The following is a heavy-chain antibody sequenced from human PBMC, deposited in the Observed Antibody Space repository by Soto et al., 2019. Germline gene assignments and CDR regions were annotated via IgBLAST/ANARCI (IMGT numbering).Heavy chain of an antibody. CDR1: GGSISSYY. J-gene: IGHJ3*02. CDR2: IYYSGST. Sequence: SETLSLTCTVSGGSISSYYWSWIRQPPGKGLEWIGYIYYSGSTNYNPSLKSRVTISVDTSKNQFSLKLSSVTAADTAVYYCARALGFSPSNYYDSSGYYAFDIWGQGTMGTVSS. V-gene: IGHV4-59*01. D-gene: IGHD3-22*01. CDR3: ARALGFSPSNYYDSSGYYAFDI.